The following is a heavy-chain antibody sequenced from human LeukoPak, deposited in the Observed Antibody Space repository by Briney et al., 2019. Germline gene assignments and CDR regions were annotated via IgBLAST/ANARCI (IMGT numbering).Heavy chain of an antibody. CDR1: GGSFSGYY. CDR3: ARLEYYYDSSGITDYAFDI. CDR2: INHSGST. D-gene: IGHD3-22*01. V-gene: IGHV4-34*01. Sequence: SETLSLTCAVYGGSFSGYYWSWIRQPPGKGLEWIGEINHSGSTNYNPSLKSRVTISVDTSKNQFSLKLSSVTAADTAVYYCARLEYYYDSSGITDYAFDIWGQGTMVTVSS. J-gene: IGHJ3*02.